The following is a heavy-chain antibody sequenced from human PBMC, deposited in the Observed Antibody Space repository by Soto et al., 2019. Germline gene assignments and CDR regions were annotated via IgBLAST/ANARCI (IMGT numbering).Heavy chain of an antibody. CDR2: IYHSGST. D-gene: IGHD6-13*01. J-gene: IGHJ4*02. CDR3: ARYRREAVAGYTLDN. CDR1: GGSISSSNW. Sequence: SETLSLTCAVSGGSISSSNWWSWVRQPPGKGLEWIGEIYHSGSTNYNPSLKSRVTISEDTSKSQFSLKVNSMTAADTAVYYCARYRREAVAGYTLDNWGQGILVTAPQ. V-gene: IGHV4-4*02.